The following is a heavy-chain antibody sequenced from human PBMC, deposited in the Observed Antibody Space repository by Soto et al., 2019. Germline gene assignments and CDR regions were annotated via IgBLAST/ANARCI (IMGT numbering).Heavy chain of an antibody. Sequence: QVQLVESGGGVVQPERSLRLSCEVSGFTFSSYGMHWVRQATGKGLEWVAVISYDGMKKHYADFVKGRFTISRDNSKNTLYLQMNSLRAEDTAVYYCAKETHPGVYNYYGMDGWGQGTTVTVSS. D-gene: IGHD3-10*01. CDR2: ISYDGMKK. J-gene: IGHJ6*02. CDR3: AKETHPGVYNYYGMDG. CDR1: GFTFSSYG. V-gene: IGHV3-30*18.